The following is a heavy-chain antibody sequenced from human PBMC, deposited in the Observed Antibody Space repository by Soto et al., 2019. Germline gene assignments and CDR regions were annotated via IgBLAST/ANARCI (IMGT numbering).Heavy chain of an antibody. CDR1: GFSFSNSA. J-gene: IGHJ4*02. CDR3: AKVPQWVLRYHDWFFDY. CDR2: IRGSGDIT. D-gene: IGHD3-9*01. Sequence: EVQLLESGGGLVQPGVSLRLSCAVSGFSFSNSAMTWVRQAPGKGLEWVSGIRGSGDITYNTDSVKGRFAISRDTSKNVVYLQMRSLRADATAVYYCAKVPQWVLRYHDWFFDYWGQGTLVTVSS. V-gene: IGHV3-23*01.